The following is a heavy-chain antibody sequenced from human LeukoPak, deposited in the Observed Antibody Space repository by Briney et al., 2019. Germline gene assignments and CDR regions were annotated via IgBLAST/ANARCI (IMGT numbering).Heavy chain of an antibody. CDR1: GFTFDDYA. CDR2: ISWNSGSI. CDR3: AKELQQLVEKIYYFDY. V-gene: IGHV3-9*01. D-gene: IGHD6-13*01. Sequence: GRSLRLSCAASGFTFDDYAMHWVRQAPGKVLEWVSGISWNSGSIGYADSVKGRFTISRDNAKNSLYLQMNSLRAEDTALYYCAKELQQLVEKIYYFDYWGQGTLVTVSS. J-gene: IGHJ4*02.